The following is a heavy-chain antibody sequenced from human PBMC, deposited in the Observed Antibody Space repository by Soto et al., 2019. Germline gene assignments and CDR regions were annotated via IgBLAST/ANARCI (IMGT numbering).Heavy chain of an antibody. Sequence: QVQLQESGPGLVKPSQTLSLTCTVSGGSISSGGYYLSWIRQPPGKGMEWIGYSYYSGSTYYNPPITSLVTISVDTSKNQFSLKLRSVTAADTAVYYGARSFGVAAAGPFDYWGQGTLVTVA. J-gene: IGHJ4*02. CDR2: SYYSGST. CDR3: ARSFGVAAAGPFDY. D-gene: IGHD6-13*01. CDR1: GGSISSGGYY. V-gene: IGHV4-31*01.